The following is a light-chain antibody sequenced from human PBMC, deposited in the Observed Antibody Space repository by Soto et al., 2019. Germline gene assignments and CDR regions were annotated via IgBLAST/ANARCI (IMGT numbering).Light chain of an antibody. CDR2: DAS. CDR1: QSISSW. Sequence: DIQMTQSPSTLSASVGYIVTITCRASQSISSWLAWYQQKPGKAPKLLIYDASSLESGVPSRFSGSGSGTEFTLTISSLQPDDFATYYCQQYNSYSPTFGQGTKVDIK. V-gene: IGKV1-5*01. J-gene: IGKJ1*01. CDR3: QQYNSYSPT.